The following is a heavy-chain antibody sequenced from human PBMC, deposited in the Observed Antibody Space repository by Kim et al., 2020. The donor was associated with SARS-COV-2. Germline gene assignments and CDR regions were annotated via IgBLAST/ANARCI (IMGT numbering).Heavy chain of an antibody. CDR3: ASQVVALDS. Sequence: SETLSLTCTVSGDSISSSSYYWGWIRRPPGMGLEWIGTMYYSGSTYHNPSLQSPVTIYIDTSKNQLSLKLSSVTAAATALYYCASQVVALDSCGQRSPVT. CDR2: MYYSGST. D-gene: IGHD2-15*01. V-gene: IGHV4-39*01. CDR1: GDSISSSSYY. J-gene: IGHJ5*01.